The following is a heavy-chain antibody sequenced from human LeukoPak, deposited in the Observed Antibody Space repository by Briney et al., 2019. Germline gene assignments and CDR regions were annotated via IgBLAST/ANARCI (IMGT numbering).Heavy chain of an antibody. J-gene: IGHJ4*02. Sequence: GASVKVSCKASGYTFTNYGISWVRQASGQGLEWLGWISDYNGNPNYAQNLQGRVTMTTDTSTSTAYMELRSLRSDDTAVYYCARTSGAGYDDYWGQGTLVTVSS. CDR2: ISDYNGNP. CDR1: GYTFTNYG. V-gene: IGHV1-18*01. D-gene: IGHD5-12*01. CDR3: ARTSGAGYDDY.